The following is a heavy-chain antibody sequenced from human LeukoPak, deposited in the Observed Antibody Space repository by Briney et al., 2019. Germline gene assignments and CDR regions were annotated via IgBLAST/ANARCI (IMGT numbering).Heavy chain of an antibody. V-gene: IGHV3-21*01. CDR2: ISSSSSYI. Sequence: GGSLRLSCAASGFTFSSYSMNWVRQAPGKGLEWVSSISSSSSYIYYADSVKGRFTISRDNAKNSLYLQMNSLRAEDTAVYYCAKDPHYYASGSYPDDCWGQGTLVTVSS. CDR3: AKDPHYYASGSYPDDC. J-gene: IGHJ4*02. CDR1: GFTFSSYS. D-gene: IGHD3-10*01.